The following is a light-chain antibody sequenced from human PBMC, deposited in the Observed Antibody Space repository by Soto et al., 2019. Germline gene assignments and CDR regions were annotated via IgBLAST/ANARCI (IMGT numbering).Light chain of an antibody. CDR2: GAS. CDR3: QRYDISPFP. Sequence: DIVLTQSPGTLSLSPGERATLSCRASQSVSSAYLAWYQQKPGQAPGLLIYGASSRATGIPDRFSGSGSGTDFTLTISRLEPEDFAVYYCQRYDISPFPFGQGTKLEIK. V-gene: IGKV3-20*01. J-gene: IGKJ2*01. CDR1: QSVSSAY.